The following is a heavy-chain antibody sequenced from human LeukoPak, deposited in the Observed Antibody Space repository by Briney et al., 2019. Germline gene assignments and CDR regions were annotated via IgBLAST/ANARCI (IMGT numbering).Heavy chain of an antibody. CDR1: GYTFTSYG. CDR3: ARDHDYVWGSYPEGDAFDI. J-gene: IGHJ3*02. D-gene: IGHD3-16*02. CDR2: ISAYNGNT. Sequence: ASVKVSCKASGYTFTSYGISWVRQAPGQRLEWMGWISAYNGNTNYAQKLQGRVTMTTDTSTSTAYMELRSLRSDDTAVYYCARDHDYVWGSYPEGDAFDIWGQGTMVTVSS. V-gene: IGHV1-18*01.